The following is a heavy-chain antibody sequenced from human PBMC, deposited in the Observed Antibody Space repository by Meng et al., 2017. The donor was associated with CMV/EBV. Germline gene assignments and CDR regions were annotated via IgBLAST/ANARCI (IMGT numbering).Heavy chain of an antibody. CDR3: ARGVVTMIVVYDP. J-gene: IGHJ5*02. V-gene: IGHV4-39*07. CDR2: IYYSGST. Sequence: PLAESGPGLVRPSDTLSLHFTFSGGSISSSSYYWGWIRQPPGKGLEWIGSIYYSGSTYYNPSLKSRVTISVDTSKNQFSLKLSSVTAADTAVYYCARGVVTMIVVYDPWGQGTLVTVSS. CDR1: GGSISSSSYY. D-gene: IGHD3-22*01.